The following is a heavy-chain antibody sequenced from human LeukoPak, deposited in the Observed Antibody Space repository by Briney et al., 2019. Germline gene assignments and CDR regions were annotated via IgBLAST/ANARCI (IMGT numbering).Heavy chain of an antibody. Sequence: PGGSLRLSCAASGFTFSSYEMNWVRQAPGKGLEWVSYISSSGRTIYYADSVKGRFTISRDNAKNSLYLRMNSLRAEDTAVYYCARVERWLQSGDYWGQGTLVTVSS. D-gene: IGHD5-24*01. CDR1: GFTFSSYE. J-gene: IGHJ4*02. CDR3: ARVERWLQSGDY. V-gene: IGHV3-48*03. CDR2: ISSSGRTI.